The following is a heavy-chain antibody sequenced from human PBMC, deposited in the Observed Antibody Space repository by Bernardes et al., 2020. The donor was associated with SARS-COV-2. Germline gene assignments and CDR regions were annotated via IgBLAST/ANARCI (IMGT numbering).Heavy chain of an antibody. CDR2: IWDDGSNK. D-gene: IGHD3-10*01. CDR1: GFTFSSYG. J-gene: IGHJ3*02. V-gene: IGHV3-33*01. Sequence: GGSLRLSCAASGFTFSSYGMHWVRQAPGKGLEWVAVIWDDGSNKYYADSVKGRFTISRDNSKNTLYLQMNSLRAEDTAVYYCARDAVIGRYAFDIWGQGTMVTVSS. CDR3: ARDAVIGRYAFDI.